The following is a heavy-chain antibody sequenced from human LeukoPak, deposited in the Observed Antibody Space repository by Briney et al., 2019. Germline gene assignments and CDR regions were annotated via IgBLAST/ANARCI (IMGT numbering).Heavy chain of an antibody. D-gene: IGHD3-10*01. CDR2: SSGSGGST. CDR3: AKGFGITMVRGVIAAFDI. Sequence: GGSLRLSCAASGVTFSSYAMSWGRQAPGKGLEWVSASSGSGGSTYYADSVKGRFTISRDNSKNTLYLQMNTLTAEDTAVYYCAKGFGITMVRGVIAAFDIWGQGTMVTVSS. CDR1: GVTFSSYA. V-gene: IGHV3-23*01. J-gene: IGHJ3*02.